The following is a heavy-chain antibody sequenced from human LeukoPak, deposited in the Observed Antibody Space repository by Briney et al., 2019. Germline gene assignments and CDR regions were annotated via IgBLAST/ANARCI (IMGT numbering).Heavy chain of an antibody. Sequence: GGSLRLSCAASGFTFSSYWMSWVRQAPGKGLEWVANIKQDGSEKYYVDSVKGRFTISRDNAKNSLYLQMNSLRAEDTAVYYCARDSVVVVALGDYYYYGMDVWGQGTTVTVSS. CDR2: IKQDGSEK. CDR3: ARDSVVVVALGDYYYYGMDV. V-gene: IGHV3-7*01. J-gene: IGHJ6*02. D-gene: IGHD2-15*01. CDR1: GFTFSSYW.